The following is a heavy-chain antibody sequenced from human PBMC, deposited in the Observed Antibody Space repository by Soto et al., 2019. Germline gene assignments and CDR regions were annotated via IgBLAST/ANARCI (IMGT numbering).Heavy chain of an antibody. CDR3: ARDFAYFDS. CDR1: GGSFKSGSYS. V-gene: IGHV4-61*01. J-gene: IGHJ4*02. D-gene: IGHD3-3*01. CDR2: VYHTGRT. Sequence: PSETLSLTCTVSGGSFKSGSYSWSWIRQPPGKGLEWIGYVYHTGRTSYNPSLKSRVSISMETSKNQFSLNLESVTAADTAVYFCARDFAYFDSWGQGTLVTVSS.